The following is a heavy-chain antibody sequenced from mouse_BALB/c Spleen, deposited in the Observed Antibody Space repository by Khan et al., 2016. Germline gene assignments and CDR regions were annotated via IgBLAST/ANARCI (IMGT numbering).Heavy chain of an antibody. CDR2: ISYDGSN. CDR3: ARGDFGSRRYYFDY. V-gene: IGHV3-6*02. J-gene: IGHJ2*01. Sequence: EVQLQESGPGLVKPSQSLSLTCSVTGYSITSGYYWNWIRQFPGNKLEWMGYISYDGSNNYNPSLKNRFSITRDTSRNQFFLKLNSVTTEDTATYCCARGDFGSRRYYFDYWGQGTTLTVSS. D-gene: IGHD1-1*01. CDR1: GYSITSGYY.